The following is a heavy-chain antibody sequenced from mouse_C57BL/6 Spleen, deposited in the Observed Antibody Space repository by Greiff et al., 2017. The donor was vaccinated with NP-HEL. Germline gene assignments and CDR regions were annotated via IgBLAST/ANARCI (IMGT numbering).Heavy chain of an antibody. CDR3: ARKSITTVVATYWYFDV. CDR2: ISSGGSYT. Sequence: EVQGVESGGDLVKPGGSLKLSCAASGFTFSSYGMSWVRQTPDKRLEWVATISSGGSYTYYPDSVKGRFTISRDNAKNTLYLQMSSLKSEDTAMYYCARKSITTVVATYWYFDVWGTGTTVTVSS. V-gene: IGHV5-6*01. J-gene: IGHJ1*03. D-gene: IGHD1-1*01. CDR1: GFTFSSYG.